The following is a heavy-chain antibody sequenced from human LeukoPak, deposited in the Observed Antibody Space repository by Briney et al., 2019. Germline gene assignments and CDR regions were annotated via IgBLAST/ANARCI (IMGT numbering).Heavy chain of an antibody. V-gene: IGHV4-39*07. CDR2: VHSTGST. D-gene: IGHD2-21*01. J-gene: IGHJ4*02. CDR3: ARVVIPLPRYYFDY. CDR1: GVSISSSGYY. Sequence: SETLSLTCSVSGVSISSSGYYWGWIRQPPGKGLEWLETVHSTGSTYSNPSLKSRGTLSVDTSKNHFSLKLTSVTAADTAVYFCARVVIPLPRYYFDYWGQGTLVTVSS.